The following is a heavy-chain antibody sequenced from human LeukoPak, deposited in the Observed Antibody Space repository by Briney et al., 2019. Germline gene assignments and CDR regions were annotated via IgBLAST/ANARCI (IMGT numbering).Heavy chain of an antibody. D-gene: IGHD2-8*02. CDR3: AIGILCYYYYYGMDV. CDR1: GYTFTSYD. Sequence: ASVKVSCKASGYTFTSYDINWVRQATGQGLEWMGWMNPNSGNTGYAQKFQGRVTMTRNTSISTAYMELSSLRSEDTAVYYCAIGILCYYYYYGMDVWGQGTTVSVSS. CDR2: MNPNSGNT. J-gene: IGHJ6*02. V-gene: IGHV1-8*01.